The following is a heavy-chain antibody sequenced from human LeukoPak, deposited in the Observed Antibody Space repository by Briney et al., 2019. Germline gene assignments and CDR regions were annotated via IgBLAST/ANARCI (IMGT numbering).Heavy chain of an antibody. D-gene: IGHD3-10*01. Sequence: GGSLRLSCAASGFTFSSYGMHWVRQAPGKGLEWVAVISYDGSNKYYADSVKGRFTISRDNSKNTLYLQMNSLRAEDTAVYYCAKARAFFYYGSGSFLDYWGQGTLVTVSS. CDR3: AKARAFFYYGSGSFLDY. J-gene: IGHJ4*02. CDR1: GFTFSSYG. V-gene: IGHV3-33*05. CDR2: ISYDGSNK.